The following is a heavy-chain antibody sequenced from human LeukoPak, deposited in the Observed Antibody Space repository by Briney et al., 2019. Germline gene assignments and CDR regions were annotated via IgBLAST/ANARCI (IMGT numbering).Heavy chain of an antibody. V-gene: IGHV4-59*01. J-gene: IGHJ6*02. CDR2: IYYGENT. CDR3: ARVGGSNYYYYGMDV. CDR1: GGSISSYY. Sequence: SETLSITCTVSGGSISSYYWSWIRQPPGKGLEWIGYIYYGENTNYNPSLKSRVTMSVDTSMNQFSLKLSSVTAADTAVYYCARVGGSNYYYYGMDVWGQGTTVTVSS. D-gene: IGHD2-15*01.